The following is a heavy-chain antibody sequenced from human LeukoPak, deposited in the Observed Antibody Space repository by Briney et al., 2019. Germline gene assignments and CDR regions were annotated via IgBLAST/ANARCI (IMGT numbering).Heavy chain of an antibody. CDR1: GGSISSSSYY. J-gene: IGHJ1*01. V-gene: IGHV4-39*01. CDR2: IYYRGST. D-gene: IGHD3-3*01. Sequence: SETLSLTCSVSGGSISSSSYYWGWIRQPPGKGLEWIGSIYYRGSTYYNPSLKSRVTISVDTSKNQFSLKLSSVTAADTAVYYCARQAGYYDFWSGYYIGFQHWGQGTLVTVSS. CDR3: ARQAGYYDFWSGYYIGFQH.